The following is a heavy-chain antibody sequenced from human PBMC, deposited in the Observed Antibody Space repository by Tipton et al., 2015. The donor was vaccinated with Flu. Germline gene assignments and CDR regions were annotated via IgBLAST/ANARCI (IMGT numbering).Heavy chain of an antibody. CDR3: ARGSVVDAFDI. J-gene: IGHJ3*02. V-gene: IGHV4-38-2*02. CDR2: IYHSGST. D-gene: IGHD2-15*01. Sequence: WGWIRQPPGKGLEWIGSIYHSGSTYYNPSLKSRVTISVDTSKNQFSLKLSSVTAADTAVYYCARGSVVDAFDIWGQGTMVTVSS.